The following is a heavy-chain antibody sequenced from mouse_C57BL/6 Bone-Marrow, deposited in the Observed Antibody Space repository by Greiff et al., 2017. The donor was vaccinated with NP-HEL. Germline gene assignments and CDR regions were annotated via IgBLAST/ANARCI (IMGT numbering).Heavy chain of an antibody. CDR1: GYTFTSYW. J-gene: IGHJ2*01. D-gene: IGHD1-1*02. Sequence: QVQLQQPGTELVKPGASVKLSCKASGYTFTSYWMHWVKQRPGQGLEWIGNINPSNGGTNYNEKFKSKAKLTVDKSSSTAYMQLSSLTSEDSAVYYCARYGTYYGAFDYWGQGTTLTVSS. CDR3: ARYGTYYGAFDY. CDR2: INPSNGGT. V-gene: IGHV1-53*01.